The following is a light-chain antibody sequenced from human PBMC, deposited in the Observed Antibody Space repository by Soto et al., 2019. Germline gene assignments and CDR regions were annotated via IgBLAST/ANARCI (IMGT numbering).Light chain of an antibody. Sequence: EIVMTQSPATLSVSPGERATLSCRASQSVSSNLAWYQQKPGQAPRLLIYGASTRATGIPARFSGSGSGTEFTLTNSSLQSEDFAVYYCQQDNNWPLTFGGGTKVEIK. V-gene: IGKV3D-15*01. CDR1: QSVSSN. CDR2: GAS. J-gene: IGKJ4*01. CDR3: QQDNNWPLT.